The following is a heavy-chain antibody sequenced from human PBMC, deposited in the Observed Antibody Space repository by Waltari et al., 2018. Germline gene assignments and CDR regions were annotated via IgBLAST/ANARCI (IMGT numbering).Heavy chain of an antibody. CDR2: IYYSGTN. CDR1: GGSITSSAFY. CDR3: TRRGIGAAAWFGP. Sequence: QLQLQESGPGLVKPSETLSLTCTVSGGSITSSAFYWGLIRQRPGKGLEWIGSIYYSGTNNYSPSLKSLVTMFIDTSKDQFYLRLSSVTAADTAVYYCTRRGIGAAAWFGPWGQGSLVTVSS. D-gene: IGHD6-13*01. J-gene: IGHJ5*02. V-gene: IGHV4-39*01.